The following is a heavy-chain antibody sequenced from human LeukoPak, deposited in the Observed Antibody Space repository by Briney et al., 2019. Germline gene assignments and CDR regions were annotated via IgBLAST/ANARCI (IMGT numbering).Heavy chain of an antibody. Sequence: GGSLRLSCAGSGFTFSSYDMHWVRQAAGKGPEWVAAIDTAGVTYYPGSVRGRFTISRENAKNSFFLQMNSLRAGDTAVYYCARGGYFGSGPMDVWGQGTTVTVSS. D-gene: IGHD3-10*01. CDR1: GFTFSSYD. CDR3: ARGGYFGSGPMDV. CDR2: IDTAGVT. J-gene: IGHJ6*02. V-gene: IGHV3-13*01.